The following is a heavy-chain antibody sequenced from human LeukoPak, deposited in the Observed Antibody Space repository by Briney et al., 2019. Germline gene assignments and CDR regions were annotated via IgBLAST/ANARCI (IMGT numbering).Heavy chain of an antibody. CDR3: ARAGPSSSWYVFDS. J-gene: IGHJ4*02. Sequence: ASVKVSCKASGYTFTGYYMHWVRQAPGQGLEWMGWINPNSGGTNYAQKFQGWVTMTRDTSISTAYMELSRLRSDDTAVYYCARAGPSSSWYVFDSWGQGTLVIVSS. CDR1: GYTFTGYY. V-gene: IGHV1-2*04. D-gene: IGHD6-13*01. CDR2: INPNSGGT.